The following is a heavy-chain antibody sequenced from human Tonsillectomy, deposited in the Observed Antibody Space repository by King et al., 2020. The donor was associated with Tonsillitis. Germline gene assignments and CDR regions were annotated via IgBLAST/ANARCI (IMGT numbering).Heavy chain of an antibody. J-gene: IGHJ5*02. Sequence: VQLVESGGGLVQPGGSLRLSCAASGFTFSSYWMSWVRQAPGKGLEWVANIKQDGSEKYYVDSVKGRFTISRDNAKNSLYLQMNRLRAEDTAVYYCARDPRLDLAAAGLNWFDPWGQGTLVTVSS. CDR3: ARDPRLDLAAAGLNWFDP. V-gene: IGHV3-7*04. D-gene: IGHD6-13*01. CDR2: IKQDGSEK. CDR1: GFTFSSYW.